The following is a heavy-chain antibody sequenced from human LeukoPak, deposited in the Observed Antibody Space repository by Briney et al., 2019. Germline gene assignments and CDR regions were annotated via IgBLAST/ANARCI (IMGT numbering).Heavy chain of an antibody. Sequence: GGSLRLSCAASGFIVNSNYMSWVRQAPGKGLEWVSFINSGGSTYYADSMKGRFIISRDNSRNTLYLQMNSLRAEDTAVYYCARAAASFYSSGYLGWFDPWGQGTLVTVSS. V-gene: IGHV3-53*01. CDR2: INSGGST. D-gene: IGHD3-22*01. CDR3: ARAAASFYSSGYLGWFDP. J-gene: IGHJ5*02. CDR1: GFIVNSNY.